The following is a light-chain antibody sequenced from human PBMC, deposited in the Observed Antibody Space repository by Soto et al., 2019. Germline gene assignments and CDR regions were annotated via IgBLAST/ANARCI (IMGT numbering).Light chain of an antibody. V-gene: IGKV3-15*01. Sequence: VMTQSPATLSVSPGESATLSCRASQSVNTNLAWYQQIVVHAHRLLIYGASTSATGIPARFSASGSGTDFTLTISSLQSEVFAVYYCQQYDNWVTFGPGTKVDCK. CDR2: GAS. CDR1: QSVNTN. CDR3: QQYDNWVT. J-gene: IGKJ3*01.